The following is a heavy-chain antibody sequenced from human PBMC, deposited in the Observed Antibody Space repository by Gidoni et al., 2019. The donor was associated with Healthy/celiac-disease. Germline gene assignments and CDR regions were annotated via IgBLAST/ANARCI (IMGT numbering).Heavy chain of an antibody. D-gene: IGHD6-19*01. Sequence: RVTISVDTSKNQFSLKLSSVTAADTAVYYCARLGESGVGSGWYFDYWGQGTLVTVSS. CDR3: ARLGESGVGSGWYFDY. J-gene: IGHJ4*02. V-gene: IGHV4-39*01.